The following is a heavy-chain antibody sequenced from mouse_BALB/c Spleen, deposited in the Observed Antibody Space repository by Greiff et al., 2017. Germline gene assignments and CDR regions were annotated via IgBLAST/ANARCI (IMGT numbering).Heavy chain of an antibody. J-gene: IGHJ3*01. D-gene: IGHD1-2*01. CDR3: AREGTTAEFAY. Sequence: QVQLQQSGAELVRPGTSVKVSCKASGYAFTNYLIEWVKQRPGQGLEWIGVINPGSGGTNYNEKFKGKATLTADKSSSTAYMQLSSLTSDDSAVYCCAREGTTAEFAYWGQGTLVTVSA. CDR1: GYAFTNYL. V-gene: IGHV1-54*01. CDR2: INPGSGGT.